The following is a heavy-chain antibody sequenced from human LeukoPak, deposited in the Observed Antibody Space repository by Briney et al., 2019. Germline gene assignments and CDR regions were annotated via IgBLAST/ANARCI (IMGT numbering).Heavy chain of an antibody. D-gene: IGHD3-22*01. J-gene: IGHJ1*01. CDR3: TKDDYYIRGYFHAGFQQ. CDR2: IKSKTDGGTT. Sequence: PGGSLRLSCVASGFTFTNAWMSWVRQAPGKGLEWVGRIKSKTDGGTTDYAAPVKGRFTISRDDSKNTLYLQMNSLKPEDTAVYYCTKDDYYIRGYFHAGFQQWGPGTLVSVPS. V-gene: IGHV3-15*01. CDR1: GFTFTNAW.